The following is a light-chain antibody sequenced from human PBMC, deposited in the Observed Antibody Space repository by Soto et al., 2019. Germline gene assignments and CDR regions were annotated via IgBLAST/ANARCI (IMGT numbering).Light chain of an antibody. CDR1: SSDVGGSNY. Sequence: QSALTQPASVSGYPGQSITISCNGTSSDVGGSNYVSWYQQYPGKVPKLLINKINNRPSGVSDRFSGSKSAYTASLTISGLHAEDEADYFCTSSTRDSLYVFGTGTKVTVL. CDR2: KIN. V-gene: IGLV2-14*01. J-gene: IGLJ1*01. CDR3: TSSTRDSLYV.